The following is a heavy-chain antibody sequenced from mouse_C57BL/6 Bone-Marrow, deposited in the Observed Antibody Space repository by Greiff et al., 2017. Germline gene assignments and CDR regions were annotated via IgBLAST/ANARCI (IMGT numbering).Heavy chain of an antibody. J-gene: IGHJ4*01. V-gene: IGHV5-6*01. Sequence: EVQVVESGGDLVKPGGSLKLSCAASGFTFSSYGMSWVRQTPDKRLEWVATISSGGSYTYYPDSVKGRFTISRDNAKNTLYLQMSSLKSEDTAMDYCARRGDDYYAMDYWGQGTSVTVSS. CDR2: ISSGGSYT. CDR1: GFTFSSYG. CDR3: ARRGDDYYAMDY.